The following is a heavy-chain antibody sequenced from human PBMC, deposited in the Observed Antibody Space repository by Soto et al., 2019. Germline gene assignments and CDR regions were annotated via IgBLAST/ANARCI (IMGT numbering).Heavy chain of an antibody. D-gene: IGHD2-15*01. Sequence: SETLSLTCTVSGGSISSYYWSWIRQPPGKGLEWIGYIYYNGSTNYNPSLKSRVTISVDTSKNQFSLKLSSVTAADTAVYYCARPYGGKALGAFDIWGQGTMVTVSS. CDR2: IYYNGST. V-gene: IGHV4-59*08. J-gene: IGHJ3*02. CDR1: GGSISSYY. CDR3: ARPYGGKALGAFDI.